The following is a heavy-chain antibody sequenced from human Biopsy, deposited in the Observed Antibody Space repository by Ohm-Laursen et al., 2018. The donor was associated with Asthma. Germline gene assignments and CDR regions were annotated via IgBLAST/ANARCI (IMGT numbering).Heavy chain of an antibody. CDR3: AREGIAVAHFDY. D-gene: IGHD6-19*01. Sequence: SLRLSCAASGFTFSSYAMHWVRQAPGKGLEWVAVISYDGRNKYYADSVKGRFTISGDNSKNTLYLQMNSLRAEDTAVYYCAREGIAVAHFDYWGQGTLVTVSS. CDR2: ISYDGRNK. J-gene: IGHJ4*02. CDR1: GFTFSSYA. V-gene: IGHV3-30*04.